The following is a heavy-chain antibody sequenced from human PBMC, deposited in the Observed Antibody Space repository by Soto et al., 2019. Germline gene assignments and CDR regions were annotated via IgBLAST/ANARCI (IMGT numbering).Heavy chain of an antibody. CDR3: ARPWGQLSTYYYGMDT. Sequence: QVQLVESGGGVVQPGRSLTLSCAASGFTFRNYAMHWVRQAPGKGLEWVATISYDGDNKYYTDSVKGPFTISRDNSKNSLYLQMNSPRPEDTAVYYCARPWGQLSTYYYGMDTWGQGTTVTVS. J-gene: IGHJ6*02. V-gene: IGHV3-30-3*01. CDR2: ISYDGDNK. CDR1: GFTFRNYA. D-gene: IGHD3-16*01.